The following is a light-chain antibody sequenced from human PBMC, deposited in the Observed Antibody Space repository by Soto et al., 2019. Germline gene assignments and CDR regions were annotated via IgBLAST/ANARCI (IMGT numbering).Light chain of an antibody. CDR2: AAS. Sequence: DIQMTQSPSSLSASVGDRVTITCRASQSISRYLNWYQQKPGKAPKLLIYAASSLQSGVPSRFSGSGSGTDFTLTISSLQPEDSATYYCQQSYSTPRLFPFGQGTNLEI. V-gene: IGKV1-39*01. CDR1: QSISRY. CDR3: QQSYSTPRLFP. J-gene: IGKJ2*01.